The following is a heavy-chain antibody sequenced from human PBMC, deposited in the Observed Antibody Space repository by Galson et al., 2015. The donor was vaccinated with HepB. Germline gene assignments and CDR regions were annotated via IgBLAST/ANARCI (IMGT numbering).Heavy chain of an antibody. V-gene: IGHV1-24*01. Sequence: SVKVSCKVSGYTLTELSMHWVRQAPGKGLEWMGGFDPEDGETIYAQKFQGRVTMTEDTSTDTAYMELSSLRSEDTAVYYCATVTVRTRPEGNWFDPWGQGTLVTVSS. CDR3: ATVTVRTRPEGNWFDP. CDR2: FDPEDGET. J-gene: IGHJ5*02. D-gene: IGHD1-14*01. CDR1: GYTLTELS.